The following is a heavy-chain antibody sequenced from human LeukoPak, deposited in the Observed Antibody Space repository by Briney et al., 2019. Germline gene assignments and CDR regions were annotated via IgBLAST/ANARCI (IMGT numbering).Heavy chain of an antibody. CDR2: ISSSSTYI. CDR3: ARHPGGSDYGFDY. D-gene: IGHD1-26*01. Sequence: PGGSLRLSCAASGFTFSSYSMNWVRQAPGKGLEWVSSISSSSTYIYYADSVKGRFTISSDNAKNSLYLQMNSLRAEDTAVYYCARHPGGSDYGFDYWGRGTLVTVSS. V-gene: IGHV3-21*01. J-gene: IGHJ4*02. CDR1: GFTFSSYS.